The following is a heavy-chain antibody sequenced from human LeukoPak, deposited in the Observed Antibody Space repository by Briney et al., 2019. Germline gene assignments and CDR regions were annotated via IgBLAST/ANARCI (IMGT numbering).Heavy chain of an antibody. Sequence: GESLKISCKGSGYSFTSYWIGWVRQMPGKGLEWMGLIYPGDSDTRYSPSFQGQVTISADNSISTAYLQWSSLKASDTAMYYCARLWKRIAVAGGVDYWGQGTLVTVSS. V-gene: IGHV5-51*01. CDR1: GYSFTSYW. CDR2: IYPGDSDT. D-gene: IGHD6-19*01. CDR3: ARLWKRIAVAGGVDY. J-gene: IGHJ4*02.